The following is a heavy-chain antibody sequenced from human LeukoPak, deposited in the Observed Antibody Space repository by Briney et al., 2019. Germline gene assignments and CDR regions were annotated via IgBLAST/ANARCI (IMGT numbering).Heavy chain of an antibody. CDR3: ARDSMSTHYDFWRTAFDI. Sequence: PGGSLRLSCAASEFSVGSNYMTWVRQAPGKGLEWVSLIYSGGSTYYADSVKGRFTISRDNAKNSVYLQMNSLRAEDTAVYYCARDSMSTHYDFWRTAFDIWGQGTMVTVSS. CDR1: EFSVGSNY. J-gene: IGHJ3*02. CDR2: IYSGGST. D-gene: IGHD3-3*01. V-gene: IGHV3-66*01.